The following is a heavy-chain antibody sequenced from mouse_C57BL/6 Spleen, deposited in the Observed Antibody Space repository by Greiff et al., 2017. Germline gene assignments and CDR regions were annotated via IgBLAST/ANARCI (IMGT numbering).Heavy chain of an antibody. J-gene: IGHJ3*01. D-gene: IGHD2-5*01. V-gene: IGHV3-6*01. Sequence: EVQRVESGPGLVKPSQSLSLTCSVTGYSITSGYYWNWIRQFPGNKLEWMGYISYDGSNNYNPSLKNRISITRDKSKNQFFLKLNSVPTEDTATYYCSSAPYSNTWFAYWGQGTLVTVSA. CDR2: ISYDGSN. CDR1: GYSITSGYY. CDR3: SSAPYSNTWFAY.